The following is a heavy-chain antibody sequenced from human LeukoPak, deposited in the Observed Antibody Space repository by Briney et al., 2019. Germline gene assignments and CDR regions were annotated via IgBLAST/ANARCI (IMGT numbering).Heavy chain of an antibody. CDR3: ARHYSSSWYYFDY. D-gene: IGHD6-13*01. V-gene: IGHV4-38-2*01. Sequence: SETLSLTCAVSGYSISSGYYWGWIRQPPGKGLEWIGSIYHSGSTYYNPSLKSRVTISVDTSKNQFSLKLSSVTAADTAVYYCARHYSSSWYYFDYWGRGTLVTVSS. CDR1: GYSISSGYY. CDR2: IYHSGST. J-gene: IGHJ4*02.